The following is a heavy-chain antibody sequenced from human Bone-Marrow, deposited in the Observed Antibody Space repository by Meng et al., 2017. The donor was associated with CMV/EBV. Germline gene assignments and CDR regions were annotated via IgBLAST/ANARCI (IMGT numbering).Heavy chain of an antibody. V-gene: IGHV3-30-3*01. D-gene: IGHD4-23*01. CDR1: GFTFSSYA. CDR2: ISYDGSNK. J-gene: IGHJ2*01. Sequence: GESLKISCAASGFTFSSYAMHWVRQAPGKGLEWVAVISYDGSNKYYADSVKGRFTISRDNSKNTLHLQMNSLRAEDTAVYYCARDGGNSYWYFDLWGRGTLVTVSS. CDR3: ARDGGNSYWYFDL.